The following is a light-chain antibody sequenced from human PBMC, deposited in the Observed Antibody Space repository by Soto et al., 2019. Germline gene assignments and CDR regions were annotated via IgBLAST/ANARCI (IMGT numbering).Light chain of an antibody. CDR2: RDN. Sequence: QSLLTQPPSASGTPGQRVTISCSGSSSNIGSNYVYWYQHLPGTAPKLLISRDNQRPSGVPDRFSGSKSATSASLAISGLRSEDEADYFCAAWDDSLSGLYVFGTGTKLTVL. CDR1: SSNIGSNY. V-gene: IGLV1-47*01. CDR3: AAWDDSLSGLYV. J-gene: IGLJ1*01.